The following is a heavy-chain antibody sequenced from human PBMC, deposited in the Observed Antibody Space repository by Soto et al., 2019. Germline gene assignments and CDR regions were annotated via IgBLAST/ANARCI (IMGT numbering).Heavy chain of an antibody. J-gene: IGHJ3*02. Sequence: GGSLRLPCAASAFTFSSDSMNWVRQPPGKGLEWVPSISSRSSYLSYADSVKGRFTISRDNAKNSLYLQMNSRSGDDTTDYYCARARGEDSTSKAFDKWGQGTMVTVS. CDR3: ARARGEDSTSKAFDK. CDR2: ISSRSSYL. D-gene: IGHD2-15*01. CDR1: AFTFSSDS. V-gene: IGHV3-21*01.